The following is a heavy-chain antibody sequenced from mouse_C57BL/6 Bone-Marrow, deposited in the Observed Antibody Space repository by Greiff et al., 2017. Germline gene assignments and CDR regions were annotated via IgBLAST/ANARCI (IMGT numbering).Heavy chain of an antibody. J-gene: IGHJ2*01. CDR1: GFTFSDYG. V-gene: IGHV5-17*01. Sequence: EVKLMESGGGLVKPGGSLKLSCAASGFTFSDYGMHWVRQAPEKGLGWVAYISSGSSTIYYADTVKGRFTISRDNAKNTLFLQMTSLRSEDTAMYYCASGTTSLDYWGQGTTLTVSS. CDR2: ISSGSSTI. D-gene: IGHD1-1*01. CDR3: ASGTTSLDY.